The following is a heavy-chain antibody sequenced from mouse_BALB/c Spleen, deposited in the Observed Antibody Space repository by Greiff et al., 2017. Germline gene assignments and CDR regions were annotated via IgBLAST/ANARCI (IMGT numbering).Heavy chain of an antibody. J-gene: IGHJ4*01. Sequence: EVKLMESGGGLVKPGGSLKLSCAASGFTFSDYYMYWVRQTPEKRLEWVATISDGGSYTYYPDSVKGRFTISRDNAKNNLYLQMSSLKSEDTAMYYCARDGDSSGYEDAMDYWGQGTSVTVSS. CDR1: GFTFSDYY. D-gene: IGHD3-2*01. CDR2: ISDGGSYT. V-gene: IGHV5-4*02. CDR3: ARDGDSSGYEDAMDY.